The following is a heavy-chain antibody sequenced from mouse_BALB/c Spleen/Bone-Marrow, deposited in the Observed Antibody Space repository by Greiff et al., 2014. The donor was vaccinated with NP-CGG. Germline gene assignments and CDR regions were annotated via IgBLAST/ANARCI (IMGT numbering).Heavy chain of an antibody. V-gene: IGHV7-3*02. CDR3: ARDIGGITLDY. Sequence: VQLKESGGGLVQPGGSLRLSCATSGFTFTDYYMNWVRQPPGKALEWLGFIRNKANGYTTEFSASVKGRFTISRDNSQSILYLQMNPLRAEDSATYYCARDIGGITLDYWGQGTTLTVSS. CDR1: GFTFTDYY. J-gene: IGHJ2*01. CDR2: IRNKANGYTT. D-gene: IGHD1-1*01.